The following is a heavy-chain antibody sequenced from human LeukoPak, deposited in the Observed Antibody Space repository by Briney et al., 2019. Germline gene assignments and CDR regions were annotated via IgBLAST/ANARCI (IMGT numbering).Heavy chain of an antibody. Sequence: PGGSLRLSCAASGFTFSSYAMHWVRQAPGKGLEYVSAISSNGGSTYYANSVKGRFTISRDNSKNTLYLQMGSLRAGDMAVYYCASGGIAVAGDDAFDIWGQGTMVTVSS. CDR2: ISSNGGST. CDR1: GFTFSSYA. J-gene: IGHJ3*02. V-gene: IGHV3-64*01. CDR3: ASGGIAVAGDDAFDI. D-gene: IGHD6-19*01.